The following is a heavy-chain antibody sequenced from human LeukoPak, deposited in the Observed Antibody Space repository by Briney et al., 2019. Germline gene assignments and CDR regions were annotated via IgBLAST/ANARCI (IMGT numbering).Heavy chain of an antibody. CDR1: GVSVNSSSYY. J-gene: IGHJ5*02. CDR2: IYYSGST. V-gene: IGHV4-39*07. CDR3: ARSGRVSSSWGWFDP. D-gene: IGHD6-13*01. Sequence: SETLSRTCSVCGVSVNSSSYYWGWIRQPPGKGLELIGSIYYSGSTYYNPSLKSRVTISVDTSKNQFSLKLSSVTAADAAVYYCARSGRVSSSWGWFDPWGQGTLVTVSS.